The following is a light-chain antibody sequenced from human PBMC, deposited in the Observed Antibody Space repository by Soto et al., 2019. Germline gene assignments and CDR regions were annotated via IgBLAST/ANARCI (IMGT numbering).Light chain of an antibody. J-gene: IGLJ2*01. CDR2: DVT. V-gene: IGLV2-14*01. Sequence: QSALTQPASVXXXXXXXXXISCTGTSSDVGYYNYVSWYQQRPGRAPKLMIFDVTNRPSGVSNRFSGSKSGNTASLTISGLQAEDEADYYCSSYTSSISLIFGGGTKLTVL. CDR3: SSYTSSISLI. CDR1: SSDVGYYNY.